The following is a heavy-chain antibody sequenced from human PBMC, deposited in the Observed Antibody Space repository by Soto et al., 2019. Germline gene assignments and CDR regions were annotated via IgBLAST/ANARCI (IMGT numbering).Heavy chain of an antibody. CDR1: GGSISSGGYY. D-gene: IGHD1-7*01. J-gene: IGHJ4*02. CDR3: AAYLTSTWNSDFDY. CDR2: IYYSGST. V-gene: IGHV4-31*03. Sequence: SETLSLTCTVSGGSISSGGYYWSWIRQHPGKGLEWIGYIYYSGSTYYNPSLKSRVTISVDTSKNQFSLKLSPVTAEDTAVYYCAAYLTSTWNSDFDYWGQGALVTVSS.